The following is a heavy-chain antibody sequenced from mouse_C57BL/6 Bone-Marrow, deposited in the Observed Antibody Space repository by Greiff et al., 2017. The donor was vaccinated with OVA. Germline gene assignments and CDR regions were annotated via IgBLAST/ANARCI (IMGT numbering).Heavy chain of an antibody. CDR1: GYTFTSYW. V-gene: IGHV1-64*01. CDR3: ARITTVVAVDY. J-gene: IGHJ2*01. Sequence: QVQLQQPGAELVKPGASVKLSCKASGYTFTSYWMHWVKQRPGQGLEWIGMIHPNSGSTNYNEKFKSKATLTVDKSSSTAYMQLSSLTSEDSAVYYCARITTVVAVDYWVQGTTLTVSS. D-gene: IGHD1-1*01. CDR2: IHPNSGST.